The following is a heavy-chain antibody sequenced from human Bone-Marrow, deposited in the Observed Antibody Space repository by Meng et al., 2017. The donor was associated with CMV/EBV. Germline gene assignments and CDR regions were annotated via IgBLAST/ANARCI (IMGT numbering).Heavy chain of an antibody. V-gene: IGHV3-23*01. Sequence: CPASGFTFSGYWMGWVRQAQGKGLEWVSAISGSGGSTYYADSVKGRFTISRDNSKNTLYLQMNSLRAEDTAVYYCAKTRIAAFENWFDPWGQGTLVTV. CDR3: AKTRIAAFENWFDP. J-gene: IGHJ5*02. D-gene: IGHD6-6*01. CDR2: ISGSGGST. CDR1: GFTFSGYW.